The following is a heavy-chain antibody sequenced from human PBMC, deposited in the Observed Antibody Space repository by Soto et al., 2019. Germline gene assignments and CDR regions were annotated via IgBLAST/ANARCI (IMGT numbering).Heavy chain of an antibody. Sequence: QVQLVQSGAEVKKPGSSVKVSCKASGGTFSSYAISWVRQAPGQELEWMGGIIPIFGTANYAQKFQGRVTITADKSTSTAYMELSSLRSEDTAVYYCARDSVYSGSYAPLGAFDIWGQGTMVTVSS. CDR2: IIPIFGTA. CDR3: ARDSVYSGSYAPLGAFDI. J-gene: IGHJ3*02. D-gene: IGHD1-26*01. CDR1: GGTFSSYA. V-gene: IGHV1-69*06.